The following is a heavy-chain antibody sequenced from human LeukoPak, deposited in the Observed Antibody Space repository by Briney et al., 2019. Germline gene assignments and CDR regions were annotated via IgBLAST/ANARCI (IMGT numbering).Heavy chain of an antibody. V-gene: IGHV3-30*03. Sequence: PGGSLRLSCAASGFTFSSYGMHWVRQAPGKGLEWVAVISYDGSNKYYADSVKGRFTISRDNSKNTLYLQMNSLRAEDTAVYYCARELMVRGVRHFDYFDYWGQGTLVTVSS. D-gene: IGHD3-10*01. CDR1: GFTFSSYG. J-gene: IGHJ4*02. CDR3: ARELMVRGVRHFDYFDY. CDR2: ISYDGSNK.